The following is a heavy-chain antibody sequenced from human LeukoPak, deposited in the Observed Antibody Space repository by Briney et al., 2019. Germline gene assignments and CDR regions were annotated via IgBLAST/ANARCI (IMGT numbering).Heavy chain of an antibody. J-gene: IGHJ3*02. CDR2: VRDKSHSYTT. D-gene: IGHD3-16*01. CDR1: GFIFSDSY. Sequence: GGSLRLSCAASGFIFSDSYMDWVRQAPGKGLEWVGRVRDKSHSYTTEYAASVRGRFTISRDGKSLYLQMNSLHTDDTAVYYCARYDYTASNDYRRAFDIWGQGTMVTVSS. V-gene: IGHV3-72*01. CDR3: ARYDYTASNDYRRAFDI.